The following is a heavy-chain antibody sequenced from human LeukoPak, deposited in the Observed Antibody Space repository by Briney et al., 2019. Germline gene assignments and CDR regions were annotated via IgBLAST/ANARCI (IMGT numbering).Heavy chain of an antibody. V-gene: IGHV3-21*01. J-gene: IGHJ4*02. CDR1: GFTFSSYS. D-gene: IGHD1-26*01. CDR3: ARESEDTSGSIYDY. Sequence: GGSLRLSCAASGFTFSSYSMNWVRQAPGKGLEWDSSISSSSSYIYYADSVKGRFTISRDNAKNSLYLQMNSLRAEDTAVYYCARESEDTSGSIYDYWGQGTLVTVSS. CDR2: ISSSSSYI.